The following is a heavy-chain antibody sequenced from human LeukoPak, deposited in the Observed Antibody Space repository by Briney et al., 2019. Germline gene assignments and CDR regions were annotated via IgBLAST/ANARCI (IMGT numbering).Heavy chain of an antibody. V-gene: IGHV1-18*01. Sequence: ASMKVSCKASGYTFTSYGISWVRQAPGQGLEWMGWISAYNGNTNYAQKLQGRVTMTTDTSTSTAYMELRSLRSDDTAVYYGASDSYYDILTGPLYYGMDVWGQGTTVTVSS. CDR1: GYTFTSYG. D-gene: IGHD3-9*01. CDR2: ISAYNGNT. J-gene: IGHJ6*02. CDR3: ASDSYYDILTGPLYYGMDV.